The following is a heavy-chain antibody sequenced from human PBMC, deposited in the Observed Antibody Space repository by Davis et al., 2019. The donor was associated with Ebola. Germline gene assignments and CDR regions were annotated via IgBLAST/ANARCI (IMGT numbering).Heavy chain of an antibody. Sequence: GESLKISCAASGFTFSSYAMSWVRQAPGKGLEWVSAISGSGGSTYYADSVKGRFTISRDNSKNTLYLQMNSLRAEDTAVYYCARDRNSEVDLWGRGTLVTVSS. CDR3: ARDRNSEVDL. V-gene: IGHV3-23*01. D-gene: IGHD2/OR15-2a*01. J-gene: IGHJ5*02. CDR2: ISGSGGST. CDR1: GFTFSSYA.